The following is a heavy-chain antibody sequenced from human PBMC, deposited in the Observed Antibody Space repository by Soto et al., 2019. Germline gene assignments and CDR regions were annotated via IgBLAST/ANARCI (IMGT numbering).Heavy chain of an antibody. J-gene: IGHJ2*01. D-gene: IGHD3-10*01. CDR2: IIPIFGTA. Sequence: QVQLVQSGAEVKKPGSSVKVSCKASGGTFSSYAISWVRQAPGQGLEWMGGIIPIFGTANYAQKFQGRVTITADKSTSTAYMELSSLRSEDTAVYYCASSTPVVRGNDWYFDLWGRGTLVTVSS. V-gene: IGHV1-69*06. CDR1: GGTFSSYA. CDR3: ASSTPVVRGNDWYFDL.